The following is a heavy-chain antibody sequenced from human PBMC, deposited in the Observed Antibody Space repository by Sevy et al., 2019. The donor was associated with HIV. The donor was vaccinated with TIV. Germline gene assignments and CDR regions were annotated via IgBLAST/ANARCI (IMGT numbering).Heavy chain of an antibody. CDR2: ISGSGGST. J-gene: IGHJ4*02. D-gene: IGHD2-21*02. CDR1: GFTFSSYA. V-gene: IGHV3-23*01. CDR3: AKGNHIVVVTASLFDY. Sequence: GGSLRLSCAASGFTFSSYAMSWVRQAPGKGLEWVSAISGSGGSTYYADSVKGRFTISRDNSKNTLYLQMNSLRAEDTAVYYCAKGNHIVVVTASLFDYLGQGTLVTVSS.